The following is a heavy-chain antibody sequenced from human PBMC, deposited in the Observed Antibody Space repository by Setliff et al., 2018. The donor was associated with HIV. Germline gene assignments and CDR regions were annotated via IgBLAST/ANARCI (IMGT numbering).Heavy chain of an antibody. Sequence: ASVKVSCKASGYTFTNFGITWVRQAPGQGLEWMGWISPYNDNTNYAPELHGRVTMTTDTSTSTAYMELRSLRPDDTAVYYCARHDILTGYYTYFDYWGQGTLVTVSS. V-gene: IGHV1-18*01. CDR2: ISPYNDNT. CDR3: ARHDILTGYYTYFDY. D-gene: IGHD3-9*01. J-gene: IGHJ4*02. CDR1: GYTFTNFG.